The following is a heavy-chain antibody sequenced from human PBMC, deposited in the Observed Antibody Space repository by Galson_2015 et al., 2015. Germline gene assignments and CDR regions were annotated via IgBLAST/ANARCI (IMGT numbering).Heavy chain of an antibody. V-gene: IGHV3-23*01. Sequence: SLRLSCAASGFTFSTYAMSWVRQAPGEGLEWVSGISGSGGSTYYADSVKGRFTISRDNSKNTLFLQMNSLRAEDTAVYYCAKDSGSGYMYSRFDYWGQGTLVTVSS. CDR3: AKDSGSGYMYSRFDY. CDR2: ISGSGGST. CDR1: GFTFSTYA. D-gene: IGHD5-24*01. J-gene: IGHJ4*02.